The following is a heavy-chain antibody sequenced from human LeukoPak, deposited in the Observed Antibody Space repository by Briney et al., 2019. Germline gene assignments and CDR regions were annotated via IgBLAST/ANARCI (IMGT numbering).Heavy chain of an antibody. CDR1: GGSFSGFY. D-gene: IGHD4-23*01. Sequence: SETLSLTCAVDGGSFSGFYWSWIRQTPGKGLEWIGDINHTGNTNYNPSLTDYNPSLKSRVTISVDSSKNELSLKVSSVTAADTGVYYCARRTYGGNRRSPSFDPWGQGTLVTVSS. CDR2: INHTGNT. J-gene: IGHJ5*02. CDR3: ARRTYGGNRRSPSFDP. V-gene: IGHV4-34*01.